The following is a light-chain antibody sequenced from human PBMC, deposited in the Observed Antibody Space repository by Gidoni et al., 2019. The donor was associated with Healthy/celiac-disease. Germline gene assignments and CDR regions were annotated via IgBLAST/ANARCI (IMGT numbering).Light chain of an antibody. CDR1: QAIKSN. CDR3: HQYRNWPSLT. J-gene: IGKJ4*01. V-gene: IGKV3-15*01. CDR2: GAS. Sequence: EVVMTQYPAIVSVSPGDTATLSCRASQAIKSNLAWYQQRPGQAPRLLIYGASTRATGIPARFSCSGSGSEFTLTISILQFEDFAVYYCHQYRNWPSLTFXGXTKVDIK.